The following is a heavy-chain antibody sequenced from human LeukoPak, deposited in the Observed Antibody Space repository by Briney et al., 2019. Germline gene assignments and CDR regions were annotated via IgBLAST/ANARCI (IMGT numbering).Heavy chain of an antibody. CDR1: GFTFSSYG. Sequence: PGGSLRLSCAASGFTFSSYGMHWVRQAPGKGLEWVAFIRYDGSNEYYADSVKGRFTISRDNSKNTLYLQMNSLRAEGTALYYCAKEVWRSSSSGPFDYWGQGTLVTVSS. CDR2: IRYDGSNE. V-gene: IGHV3-30*02. D-gene: IGHD2-2*01. CDR3: AKEVWRSSSSGPFDY. J-gene: IGHJ4*02.